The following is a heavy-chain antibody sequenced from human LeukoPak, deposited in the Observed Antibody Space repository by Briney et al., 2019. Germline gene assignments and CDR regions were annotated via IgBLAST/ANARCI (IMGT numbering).Heavy chain of an antibody. CDR1: GFTFSSYG. D-gene: IGHD5-18*01. V-gene: IGHV3-30*18. CDR3: AKGDTAMVPFDY. CDR2: ISYDGSNK. Sequence: GRSLRLSCAASGFTFSSYGMHWVRQAPGKGLEWVAVISYDGSNKYYADSVKGRFTISRDNSKNTLYLQMNSLRAEDTAVYYCAKGDTAMVPFDYWGQGTLVTVSS. J-gene: IGHJ4*02.